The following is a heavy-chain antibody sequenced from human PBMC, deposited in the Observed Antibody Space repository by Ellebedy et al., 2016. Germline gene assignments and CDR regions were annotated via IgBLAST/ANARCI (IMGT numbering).Heavy chain of an antibody. V-gene: IGHV5-51*01. Sequence: GESLKISCNVSGYTFTTYWIGWVRQMPGKGLEWVGIIYPGDSDTRYSPSFQGQVTISVDNFINTAYLQWSSLKASDTAMYYCARRSGYYDFDYWGQGTLVAVSS. D-gene: IGHD3-3*01. CDR2: IYPGDSDT. CDR1: GYTFTTYW. CDR3: ARRSGYYDFDY. J-gene: IGHJ4*02.